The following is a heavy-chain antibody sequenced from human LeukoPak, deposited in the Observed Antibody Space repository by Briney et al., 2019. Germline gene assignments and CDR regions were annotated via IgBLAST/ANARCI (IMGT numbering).Heavy chain of an antibody. Sequence: SETLSLTCTVSGGSISSGSYYWGWIRQPPGKGLEWIGSIYYSGSTYYNPSLKSRVTISVDTSKNQFSLKLSSVTAADTAVYYCARSMVRGAVFDYWGQGTLVTVSS. CDR1: GGSISSGSYY. CDR3: ARSMVRGAVFDY. CDR2: IYYSGST. V-gene: IGHV4-39*01. J-gene: IGHJ4*02. D-gene: IGHD3-10*01.